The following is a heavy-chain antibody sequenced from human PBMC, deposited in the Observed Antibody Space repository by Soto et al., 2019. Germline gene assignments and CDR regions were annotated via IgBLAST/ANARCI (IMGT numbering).Heavy chain of an antibody. V-gene: IGHV3-74*03. J-gene: IGHJ4*02. Sequence: EVQLVESGGGLVQPGGSLRLSCAAYGFTFSTYWMHWVRQVPGEGLVWVSRINTDASYTTYADSVKGRFTISRDNDKNTLYLQMNSLRVEDTGVYYCARAQWQHTFDSWGPGTLVTVSS. CDR3: ARAQWQHTFDS. CDR2: INTDASYT. D-gene: IGHD6-19*01. CDR1: GFTFSTYW.